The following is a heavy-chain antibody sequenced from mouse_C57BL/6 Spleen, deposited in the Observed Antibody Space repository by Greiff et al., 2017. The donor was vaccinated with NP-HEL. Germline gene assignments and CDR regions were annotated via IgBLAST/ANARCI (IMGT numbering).Heavy chain of an antibody. D-gene: IGHD2-1*01. CDR3: ARGGNYYFDY. Sequence: VKLQESGPELVKPGASVKLSYKASVYTFTSYDIPLVKQRPGQGLAWIGWIYPTDCCTKYNEKFKGKATLTVDTSSSTAYMELHSLTSEDSAVYYCARGGNYYFDYWGQGTTLTVSS. CDR1: VYTFTSYD. V-gene: IGHV1-85*01. CDR2: IYPTDCCT. J-gene: IGHJ2*01.